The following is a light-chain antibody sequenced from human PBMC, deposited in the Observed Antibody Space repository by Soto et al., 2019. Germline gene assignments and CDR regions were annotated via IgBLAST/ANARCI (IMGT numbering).Light chain of an antibody. J-gene: IGKJ4*01. Sequence: EIVLTQSPGTLSLSPGDRATLSCRASQSVRSNYLAWYQQKPGQPPRLLLYGASSRATGIPDRFSGSGSGTDFTLTISRLEPEDFAVYYCQPYGTSPPLTFGGGTKVEIK. CDR2: GAS. CDR3: QPYGTSPPLT. V-gene: IGKV3-20*01. CDR1: QSVRSNY.